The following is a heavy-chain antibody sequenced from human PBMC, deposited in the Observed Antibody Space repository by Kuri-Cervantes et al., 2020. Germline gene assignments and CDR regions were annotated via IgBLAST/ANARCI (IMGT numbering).Heavy chain of an antibody. J-gene: IGHJ4*02. CDR2: ISNSGGST. CDR1: GFTFSTYG. CDR3: AKDPLGYGGHYFDS. Sequence: GESLKISCAASGFTFSTYGMSWVRQAPGKGLEWVSGISNSGGSTYYADTVKGRFTISRDNSKNTLYLQMNSLRAEDTAIYYCAKDPLGYGGHYFDSWGQGTLVTVSS. D-gene: IGHD4/OR15-4a*01. V-gene: IGHV3-23*01.